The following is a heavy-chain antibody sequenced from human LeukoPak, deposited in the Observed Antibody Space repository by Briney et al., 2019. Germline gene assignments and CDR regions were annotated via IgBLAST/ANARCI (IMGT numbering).Heavy chain of an antibody. D-gene: IGHD2-15*01. Sequence: ASVKVSCKASGYTFTIYYMHWVRQAPGQGLEWMGIINPSGGSTSYAQKFQGRVTMTRDTSTSTVYMELSSLRSEDTAVYYCARARYCSGGSCYFRADAFDIWGQGTMVTVSS. CDR2: INPSGGST. V-gene: IGHV1-46*01. J-gene: IGHJ3*02. CDR3: ARARYCSGGSCYFRADAFDI. CDR1: GYTFTIYY.